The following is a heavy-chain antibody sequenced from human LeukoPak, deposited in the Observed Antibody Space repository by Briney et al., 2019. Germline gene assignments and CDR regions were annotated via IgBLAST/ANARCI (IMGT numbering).Heavy chain of an antibody. D-gene: IGHD3-10*01. J-gene: IGHJ4*02. CDR1: GFTFSSCA. V-gene: IGHV3-23*01. Sequence: GGSLRLSCAASGFTFSSCAMSWVRQAPGKGLEWVSAISGSGGRTYYADSVKGRFTISRDNSKDTLYLQVNSLRAEDTAVYFRAKGWFEEKWGQGTLVTVSS. CDR3: AKGWFEEK. CDR2: ISGSGGRT.